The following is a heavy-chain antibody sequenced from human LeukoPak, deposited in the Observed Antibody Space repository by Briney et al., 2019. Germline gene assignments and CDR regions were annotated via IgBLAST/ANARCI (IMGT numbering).Heavy chain of an antibody. Sequence: GGSLRLSCAASGFTFSSYWLHWVRQAPGKGLVWVSHINGDGSTTSYADSVKGRFTISRDNAKNTVYLQMNSLRAEDTAVYYCAKGGSSSPRSTFDYWGQGTLLTVSS. CDR3: AKGGSSSPRSTFDY. CDR1: GFTFSSYW. J-gene: IGHJ4*02. CDR2: INGDGSTT. V-gene: IGHV3-74*01. D-gene: IGHD6-13*01.